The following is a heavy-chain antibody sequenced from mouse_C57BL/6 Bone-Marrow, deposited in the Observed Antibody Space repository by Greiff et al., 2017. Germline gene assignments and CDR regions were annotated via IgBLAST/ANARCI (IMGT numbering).Heavy chain of an antibody. CDR2: IWRGGST. V-gene: IGHV2-5*01. Sequence: QVQLQQSGPGLVQPSQSLSITCTVSGFSLTSYGVHWVRQSPGKGLEWLGVIWRGGSTDYNAASMSRLSITQDNSKSQVFFKMNSLQADDTAIYYCAKGITTVPFAYWGQGTLVTVAA. D-gene: IGHD1-1*01. CDR3: AKGITTVPFAY. CDR1: GFSLTSYG. J-gene: IGHJ3*01.